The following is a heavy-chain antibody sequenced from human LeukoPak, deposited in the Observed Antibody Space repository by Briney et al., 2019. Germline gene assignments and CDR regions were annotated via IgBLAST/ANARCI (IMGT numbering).Heavy chain of an antibody. J-gene: IGHJ6*02. V-gene: IGHV4-34*01. Sequence: KASETLSLTCAVYGVSLSGYYLSWLRQPPGKGLEWVGEINQRGSTNYNPSLKSRVTISVDTSKNPFSLQLSSVTAAATAVYYCARDGVDTAMGPASYDYGMGVWGRGTTVTVSS. D-gene: IGHD5-18*01. CDR2: INQRGST. CDR1: GVSLSGYY. CDR3: ARDGVDTAMGPASYDYGMGV.